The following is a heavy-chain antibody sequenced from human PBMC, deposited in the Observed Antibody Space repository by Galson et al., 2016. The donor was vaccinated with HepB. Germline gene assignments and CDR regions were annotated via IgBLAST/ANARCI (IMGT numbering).Heavy chain of an antibody. V-gene: IGHV3-23*01. D-gene: IGHD6-13*01. Sequence: SLRLSCAVSEFAFSSYTMDWVRQAPGKGLEWVSCISHNGVGTFYADSVKGRFTISRDNSKNTVYLQMNSLGAEDTAVYYCAKDLWTGQQLAYYFDDWGQGSLATVSS. CDR2: ISHNGVGT. CDR3: AKDLWTGQQLAYYFDD. CDR1: EFAFSSYT. J-gene: IGHJ4*02.